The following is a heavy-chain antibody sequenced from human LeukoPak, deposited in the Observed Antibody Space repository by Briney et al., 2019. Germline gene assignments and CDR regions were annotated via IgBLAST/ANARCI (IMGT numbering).Heavy chain of an antibody. J-gene: IGHJ4*02. Sequence: KTSETLSLTCTVPGGSISSSSYYWGWIRQPPGKGLEWIGSIYYSGSTYYNPSLKSRVTISVDTSKNQFSLKLSSVTAADTAVYYCASRQGCYYDSSGYYFLHWGQGTLVTVSS. CDR3: ASRQGCYYDSSGYYFLH. D-gene: IGHD3-22*01. CDR2: IYYSGST. CDR1: GGSISSSSYY. V-gene: IGHV4-39*01.